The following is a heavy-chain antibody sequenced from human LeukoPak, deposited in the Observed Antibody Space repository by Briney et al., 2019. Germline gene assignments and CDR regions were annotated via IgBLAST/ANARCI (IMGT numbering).Heavy chain of an antibody. V-gene: IGHV4-59*08. CDR3: ARMGGYSGYATH. Sequence: SETLSLTCTVSGGSISTYYWSWIRQPPGKGLEWIGYIHYSGTTNYNPSLKNRVTISLDMSKNQFSLNLSSVTAADTAVYYCARMGGYSGYATHWGQGTLVTVSS. D-gene: IGHD5-12*01. J-gene: IGHJ4*02. CDR1: GGSISTYY. CDR2: IHYSGTT.